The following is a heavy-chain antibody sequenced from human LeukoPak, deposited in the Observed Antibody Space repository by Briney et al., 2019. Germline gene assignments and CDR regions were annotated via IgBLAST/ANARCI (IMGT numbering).Heavy chain of an antibody. CDR2: ISYIGRT. J-gene: IGHJ3*02. D-gene: IGHD4-17*01. CDR3: ARDLVTVTKGFDI. V-gene: IGHV4-59*11. CDR1: AASFSSHY. Sequence: SETLSLTCAVSAASFSSHYWTWIRQSPGKGLEWIGYISYIGRTNYNPSLKSRVTISIDTSRNQFSLKLRSVTAADTAVYYCARDLVTVTKGFDIWGQGTMVSVSS.